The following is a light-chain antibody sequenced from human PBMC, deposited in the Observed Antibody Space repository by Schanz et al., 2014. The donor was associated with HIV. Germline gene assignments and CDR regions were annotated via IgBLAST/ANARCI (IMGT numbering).Light chain of an antibody. Sequence: QSVLTQPPSASGTPGQRVTISCSGSSSNIGNNAVNWYQHLPGTAPKLLMYANMERPSGVPDRFSGSGSGTSASLAISGLQSEDEADYYCAAWDDGLNGWVFGGGTQLTVL. CDR1: SSNIGNNA. J-gene: IGLJ3*02. CDR2: ANM. CDR3: AAWDDGLNGWV. V-gene: IGLV1-44*01.